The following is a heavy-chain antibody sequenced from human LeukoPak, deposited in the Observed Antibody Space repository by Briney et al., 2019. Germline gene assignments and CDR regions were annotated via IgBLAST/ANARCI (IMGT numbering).Heavy chain of an antibody. Sequence: GGSLRLSCAASGFTLSSNGMHWVRQAPGKGLEWVAVMSCDGSKKDYVDSVKGRFTVSRDNSKNTLFLQMNSLRGEDTAVYYCAKEGFSGYPPWYGMDVWGQGTTVTVSS. D-gene: IGHD3-22*01. CDR3: AKEGFSGYPPWYGMDV. CDR2: MSCDGSKK. V-gene: IGHV3-30*18. J-gene: IGHJ6*02. CDR1: GFTLSSNG.